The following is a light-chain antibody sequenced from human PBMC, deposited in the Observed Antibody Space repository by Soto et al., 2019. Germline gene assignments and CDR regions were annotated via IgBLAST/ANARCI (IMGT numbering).Light chain of an antibody. CDR2: DAS. Sequence: QMPPSHSSLSASIGDRVTITCRASQSCRNWLAWYQQKAGKAPRLLIYDASTWQSGVPSRFSGSGSGTEFSLTISSLQPEEFATYYCQCYSSYPWTFGQGTKVDIK. J-gene: IGKJ1*01. V-gene: IGKV1-5*01. CDR1: QSCRNW. CDR3: QCYSSYPWT.